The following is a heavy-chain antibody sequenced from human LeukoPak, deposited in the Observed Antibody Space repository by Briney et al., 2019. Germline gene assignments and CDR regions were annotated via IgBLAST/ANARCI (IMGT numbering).Heavy chain of an antibody. CDR1: GFTFDDYA. Sequence: GRSLRLSCAASGFTFDDYAMHWVRQAPGKGLEWVSGISWNSGSIGYADSVKGRFTTSRDNAKNSLYLQMNSLRAEDTAVYYCARDYGGSSPFDYWGQGTLVTVSS. D-gene: IGHD4-23*01. J-gene: IGHJ4*02. CDR3: ARDYGGSSPFDY. V-gene: IGHV3-9*01. CDR2: ISWNSGSI.